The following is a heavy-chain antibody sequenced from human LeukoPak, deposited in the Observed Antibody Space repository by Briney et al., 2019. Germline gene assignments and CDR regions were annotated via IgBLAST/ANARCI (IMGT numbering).Heavy chain of an antibody. CDR2: INSDGSWT. Sequence: GGSLRLSCAASGTYWMHWVRQAPGKGQVWVSHINSDGSWTGYADSVKGRFTISKDNAKNTVSLQMNNLRAEDTAVYYCVTFYETYWGRGTLVTASS. CDR1: GTYW. V-gene: IGHV3-74*01. D-gene: IGHD2/OR15-2a*01. CDR3: VTFYETY. J-gene: IGHJ4*02.